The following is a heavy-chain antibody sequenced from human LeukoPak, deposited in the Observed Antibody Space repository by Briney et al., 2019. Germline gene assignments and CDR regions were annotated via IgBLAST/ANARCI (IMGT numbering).Heavy chain of an antibody. CDR1: GIDVSTDY. V-gene: IGHV3-66*01. D-gene: IGHD3-3*01. CDR3: ARDRFNGMDV. J-gene: IGHJ6*02. Sequence: PGGSPRLSCVASGIDVSTDYITWVRQAPGKGLEWVSIIYSEGTTYYADSVKGRFSISRDISKNTVTLQMSSLRAEDTAVYYCARDRFNGMDVWGQGTTVTVSS. CDR2: IYSEGTT.